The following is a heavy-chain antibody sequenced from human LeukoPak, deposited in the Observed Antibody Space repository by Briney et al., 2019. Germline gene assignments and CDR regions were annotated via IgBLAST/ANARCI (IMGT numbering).Heavy chain of an antibody. V-gene: IGHV3-66*01. Sequence: GGSLRLSCAASGFTVSSNYMSWVRQAPGKGLEWVSVIYSGGSTYYADSVKGRFTISRDNSKNTLYLQMNSLRAEDTAVYYCARDRVGSNYYCGMDVWGQGTTVTVSS. D-gene: IGHD2-15*01. J-gene: IGHJ6*02. CDR3: ARDRVGSNYYCGMDV. CDR2: IYSGGST. CDR1: GFTVSSNY.